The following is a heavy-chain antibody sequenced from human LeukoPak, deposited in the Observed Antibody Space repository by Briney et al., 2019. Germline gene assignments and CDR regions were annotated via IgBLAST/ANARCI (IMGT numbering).Heavy chain of an antibody. J-gene: IGHJ5*02. CDR2: NSAYNGNT. CDR3: ARQPPGSGAHGYWFDP. Sequence: GASVKVSCKASGYTFTSYGISWVRQAPGQGLEWMGWNSAYNGNTNYAQKLQGRVTMTTDTSTSTAYMELRSLRSDDTAVYYCARQPPGSGAHGYWFDPWGQGTLVTVSS. D-gene: IGHD3-10*01. CDR1: GYTFTSYG. V-gene: IGHV1-18*01.